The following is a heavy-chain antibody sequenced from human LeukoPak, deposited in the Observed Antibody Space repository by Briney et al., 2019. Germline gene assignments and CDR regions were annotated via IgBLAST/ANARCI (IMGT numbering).Heavy chain of an antibody. J-gene: IGHJ4*02. Sequence: SGTLSLTCVVSGGXISGTNCWSWVRQPPGQGLEWIGEISLAGQTNYNPSLNGRVTMSLDKSSNQLSLRLTSVTAADTATYFCSRESGPFCPFGYWGQGTLVIVSS. CDR2: ISLAGQT. V-gene: IGHV4-4*02. CDR1: GGXISGTNC. CDR3: SRESGPFCPFGY. D-gene: IGHD1-26*01.